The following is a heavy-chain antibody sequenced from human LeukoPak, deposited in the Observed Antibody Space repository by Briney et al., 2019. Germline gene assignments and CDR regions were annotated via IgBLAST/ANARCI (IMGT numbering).Heavy chain of an antibody. CDR1: GFTFINAW. CDR3: STGGRRESDSSGFYLFFYGTDV. V-gene: IGHV3-15*01. D-gene: IGHD3-22*01. CDR2: IKSTTDGGTT. Sequence: GGSLRLSCAASGFTFINAWMNWVRQAPGKGLEWVGRIKSTTDGGTTDSAAPVKGRFTISRDDSKNTLYLQMDSLKTEDTAVYYCSTGGRRESDSSGFYLFFYGTDVRAQRTTVTVSS. J-gene: IGHJ6*02.